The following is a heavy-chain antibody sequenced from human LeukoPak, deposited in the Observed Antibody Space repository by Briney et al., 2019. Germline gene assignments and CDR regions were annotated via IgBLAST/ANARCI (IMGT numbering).Heavy chain of an antibody. CDR2: ISGSGGST. V-gene: IGHV3-23*01. CDR3: AKLVGITIFDRSNFDY. CDR1: GFTFSNAW. D-gene: IGHD3-9*01. Sequence: QPGGSLRLSCAASGFTFSNAWMNWVRQAPGKGLEWVSAISGSGGSTYYADSVKGRFTISRDNSKNTLYLQMNSLRAEDTAVYYCAKLVGITIFDRSNFDYWGQGTLVTVSS. J-gene: IGHJ4*02.